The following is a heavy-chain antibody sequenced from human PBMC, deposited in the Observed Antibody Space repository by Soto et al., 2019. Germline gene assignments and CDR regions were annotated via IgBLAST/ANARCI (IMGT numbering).Heavy chain of an antibody. Sequence: QVQLVQSGAEVKKPGASVKVSCKASGYTFTSYDINWVRQANGQGREWMGWMNPNSGNTGYAQKFQGRVTMTRNTSISTAYMELSSLRSEDTAVYYCARGRYCSGGSCYDWFDPWGQGTLVTVSS. V-gene: IGHV1-8*01. CDR3: ARGRYCSGGSCYDWFDP. D-gene: IGHD2-15*01. J-gene: IGHJ5*02. CDR1: GYTFTSYD. CDR2: MNPNSGNT.